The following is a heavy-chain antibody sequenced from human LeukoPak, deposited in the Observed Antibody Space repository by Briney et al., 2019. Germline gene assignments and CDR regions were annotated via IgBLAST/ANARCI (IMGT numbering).Heavy chain of an antibody. Sequence: GSSVKDSCKASGGTFSSYAISWVRQAPGQGLEWMGRIIPILGIANYAQKFQGRVTITADKSTSTAYMELSSLRSEDTAVYYCAGSQWELDWFDPWGQGTLVTVSS. J-gene: IGHJ5*02. CDR3: AGSQWELDWFDP. CDR1: GGTFSSYA. D-gene: IGHD1-26*01. CDR2: IIPILGIA. V-gene: IGHV1-69*04.